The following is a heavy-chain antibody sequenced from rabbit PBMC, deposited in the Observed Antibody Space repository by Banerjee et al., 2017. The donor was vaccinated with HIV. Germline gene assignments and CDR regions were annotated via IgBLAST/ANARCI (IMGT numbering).Heavy chain of an antibody. Sequence: EQLKETGGGLVQPGGSLTLSCKASGFDFSSYYMSWVRQAPGKGLEWIACIYGGSSGSAAYASWAKGRFTISKTSSTTVTLQMTSLTAADTATYFCARHRYAGSSVSMFNLWNPGTLVTVS. CDR1: GFDFSSYYM. CDR3: ARHRYAGSSVSMFNL. J-gene: IGHJ4*01. CDR2: IYGGSSGSA. D-gene: IGHD8-1*01. V-gene: IGHV1S45*01.